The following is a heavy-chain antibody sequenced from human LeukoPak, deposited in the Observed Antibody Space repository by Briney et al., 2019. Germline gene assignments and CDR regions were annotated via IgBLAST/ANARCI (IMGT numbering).Heavy chain of an antibody. D-gene: IGHD3-22*01. V-gene: IGHV4-59*01. J-gene: IGHJ4*02. CDR3: ARDRHYYDSSGYTFFDY. Sequence: PSETLSLTCTVSGGSISSYYWSWIRQPPGKGLEWIGYIYYSGSTNYNPSLKSRVTISVDTSKSQFSLKLSSVTAADTAVYYCARDRHYYDSSGYTFFDYWGQGTLVTVSS. CDR1: GGSISSYY. CDR2: IYYSGST.